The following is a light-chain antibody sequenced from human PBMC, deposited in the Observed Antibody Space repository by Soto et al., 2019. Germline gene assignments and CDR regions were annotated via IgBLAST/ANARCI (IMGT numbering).Light chain of an antibody. CDR3: SSYTSSSTLV. CDR2: DVS. J-gene: IGLJ1*01. V-gene: IGLV2-14*03. CDR1: SSDVGGYDY. Sequence: QSALPQPASVSGSPGQSITVSCTGTSSDVGGYDYVSWYQHHPGKAPKLMTYDVSYRPSGVSNRFSGSKSGNTASLTISGLQAEDEADYYCSSYTSSSTLVFGTGTKLTVL.